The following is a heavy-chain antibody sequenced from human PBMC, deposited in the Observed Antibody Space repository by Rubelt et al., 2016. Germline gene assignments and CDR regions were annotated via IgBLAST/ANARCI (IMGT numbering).Heavy chain of an antibody. J-gene: IGHJ4*02. CDR3: ARGGRMNKWLEFSLDY. CDR2: MNPNSGNT. Sequence: QVQLVQSGAEVKKPGASVKVSCKASRYTFTSYEINWVRQATGQGLEWVGWMNPNSGNTGYAQKFQGRGTMTRNTSASTAYMELSGLRSEDTAVYYCARGGRMNKWLEFSLDYWGQGTLVTVSS. V-gene: IGHV1-8*01. CDR1: RYTFTSYE. D-gene: IGHD6-19*01.